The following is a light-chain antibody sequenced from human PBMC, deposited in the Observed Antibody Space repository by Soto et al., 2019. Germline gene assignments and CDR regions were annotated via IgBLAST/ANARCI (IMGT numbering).Light chain of an antibody. CDR3: HQRNK. Sequence: EVVLTQSTGTLSLSAGERATLSCRASQSVSNNYLAWYQQKPGQAPRLLIYGASNRAAGVPARFSGSRSGTDFTLTIRSLEPEDFAVYFCHQRNKFGQGTRLEIK. CDR1: QSVSNNY. V-gene: IGKV3-11*01. J-gene: IGKJ5*01. CDR2: GAS.